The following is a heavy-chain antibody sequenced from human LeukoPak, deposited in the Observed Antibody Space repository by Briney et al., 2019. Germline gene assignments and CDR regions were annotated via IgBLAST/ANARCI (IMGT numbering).Heavy chain of an antibody. V-gene: IGHV3-74*01. J-gene: IGHJ4*02. D-gene: IGHD1-26*01. CDR1: GFIFSSYW. CDR3: ARESGSYYAVDY. Sequence: GGSLRLSCTASGFIFSSYWMHWVRQAPGKGLVWVSRINSDGSSTSYADSVKGRFTISRDNAKNTLYLQMNSLRAEDTAVYYCARESGSYYAVDYWGQGTLVTVSS. CDR2: INSDGSST.